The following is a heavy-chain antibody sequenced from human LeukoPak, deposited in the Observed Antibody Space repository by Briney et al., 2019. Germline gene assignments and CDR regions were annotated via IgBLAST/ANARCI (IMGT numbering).Heavy chain of an antibody. Sequence: SETLSLTCTMSGGSISSSYWSWIRQPAGEGLEWIGRISTSGSTNYNPSLKSRVTVSVDTSKKQLSLKLTSVTAADTAVYYCARDVSWFDAWGQGTLVTLSS. CDR1: GGSISSSY. CDR2: ISTSGST. CDR3: ARDVSWFDA. V-gene: IGHV4-4*07. J-gene: IGHJ5*02.